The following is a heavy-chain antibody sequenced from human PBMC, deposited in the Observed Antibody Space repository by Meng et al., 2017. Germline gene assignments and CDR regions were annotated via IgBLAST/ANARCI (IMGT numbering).Heavy chain of an antibody. V-gene: IGHV4-34*01. CDR1: GGSFSGYY. J-gene: IGHJ3*02. CDR2: INHSGST. Sequence: SQTLSLTCAVYGGSFSGYYWSWIRQPPGQGLEWIGEINHSGSTNYNPCLKSRVTISVDTSKNQFSLKLSSVTAADTAVYYCARFRVVPTLGRAFDIWGQGTMVTVSS. D-gene: IGHD3-3*01. CDR3: ARFRVVPTLGRAFDI.